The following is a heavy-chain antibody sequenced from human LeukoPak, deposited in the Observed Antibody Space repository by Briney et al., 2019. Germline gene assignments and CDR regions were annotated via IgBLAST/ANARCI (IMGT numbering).Heavy chain of an antibody. CDR2: IHPNSGAT. CDR3: ARDLTGNGNFDY. D-gene: IGHD3-9*01. V-gene: IGHV1-2*02. J-gene: IGHJ4*02. CDR1: GYTLTGYY. Sequence: ASVKVSCKASGYTLTGYYMHWVRQAPGHGPEWMGWIHPNSGATNYAQKFLARVIMTRDTSTSTAYLELSRLTSDDTAVYYCARDLTGNGNFDYWGQGTLVTVSS.